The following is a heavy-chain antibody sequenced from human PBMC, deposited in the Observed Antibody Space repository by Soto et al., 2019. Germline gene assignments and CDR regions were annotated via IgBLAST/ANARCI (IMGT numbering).Heavy chain of an antibody. Sequence: SETLSLTCDVSGYSISSGYYWGWIRQPPGKGLEWIGNIYHSGSTYYNPSLKSRVTISVDTSKNRFSLKLSSVTAADTAVYYCARATYDSLDYWGPGTLVTISS. CDR1: GYSISSGYY. CDR3: ARATYDSLDY. V-gene: IGHV4-38-2*01. D-gene: IGHD3-22*01. CDR2: IYHSGST. J-gene: IGHJ4*02.